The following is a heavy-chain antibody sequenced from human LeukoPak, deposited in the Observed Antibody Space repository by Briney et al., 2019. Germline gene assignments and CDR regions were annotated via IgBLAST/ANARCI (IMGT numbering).Heavy chain of an antibody. V-gene: IGHV4-59*12. CDR1: GGSINPYY. D-gene: IGHD5-18*01. Sequence: SETLSLTCTVSGGSINPYYWSWIRQPPGKGLEYIGYIHYTGSTNYNPSFTGRVTILIDTSKNQFSLKLSSVTAADTAVYYCARGPSIQLWSDPYYYYGMDVWGQGTTVTVSS. CDR3: ARGPSIQLWSDPYYYYGMDV. CDR2: IHYTGST. J-gene: IGHJ6*02.